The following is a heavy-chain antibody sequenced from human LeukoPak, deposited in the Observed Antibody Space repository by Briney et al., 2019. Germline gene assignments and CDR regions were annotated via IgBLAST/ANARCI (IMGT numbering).Heavy chain of an antibody. CDR1: GFTFSNYW. V-gene: IGHV3-7*03. D-gene: IGHD2-15*01. J-gene: IGHJ4*02. Sequence: SGGSLRLSCIASGFTFSNYWMSWVRQAPGKGLEWVANIKQDGSDKNYIDSVEGRFSISRDNAKSSLNLQMHNLRAEDTAVYYCATTQTFDYWGQGTLVTVSS. CDR2: IKQDGSDK. CDR3: ATTQTFDY.